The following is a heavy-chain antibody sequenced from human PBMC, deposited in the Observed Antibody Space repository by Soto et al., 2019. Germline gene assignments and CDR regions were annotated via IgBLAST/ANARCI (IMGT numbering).Heavy chain of an antibody. D-gene: IGHD3-9*01. V-gene: IGHV4-59*01. Sequence: QVQLQESGPGLVKPSETLSLTCTVSGGSISSYYWSWIRQPPGKGLEWIGYIYYSGSTNYNPSLKSRVTISVDTSKNQFSLKLSSVTAADTAVYYCARDGRYFDWLFGFDPWGQGTLVTVSS. CDR3: ARDGRYFDWLFGFDP. J-gene: IGHJ5*02. CDR1: GGSISSYY. CDR2: IYYSGST.